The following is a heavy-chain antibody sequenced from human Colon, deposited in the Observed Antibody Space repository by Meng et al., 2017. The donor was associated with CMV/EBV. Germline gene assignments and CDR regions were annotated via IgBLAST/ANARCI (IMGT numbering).Heavy chain of an antibody. J-gene: IGHJ6*02. CDR2: TYYKSKWYN. CDR1: GDSVSSNSAA. V-gene: IGHV6-1*01. Sequence: SETLSLTCAISGDSVSSNSAAWNWIRQSPSRGLEWLGRTYYKSKWYNDYAVSVKSRITINPDTSKNQFSLRLNSVTPEDTAVYYCARVLLWFGGGQYYGMDVWGQGTTVTVSS. CDR3: ARVLLWFGGGQYYGMDV. D-gene: IGHD3-10*01.